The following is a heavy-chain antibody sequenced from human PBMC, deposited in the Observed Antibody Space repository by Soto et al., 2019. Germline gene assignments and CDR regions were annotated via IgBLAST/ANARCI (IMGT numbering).Heavy chain of an antibody. D-gene: IGHD4-17*01. V-gene: IGHV4-30-2*01. CDR2: IYHSGST. J-gene: IGHJ4*02. Sequence: QLQLQESGSGLVKPSQTLSLTCAVSGGSISRGGYSWSWIRQPPGKGLEWIGYIYHSGSTYYNPSLKSRVTISVDRSKTQFSLKLSSVTAAATAVYYCARGMITVTTLDYWGQGTLVTVSS. CDR3: ARGMITVTTLDY. CDR1: GGSISRGGYS.